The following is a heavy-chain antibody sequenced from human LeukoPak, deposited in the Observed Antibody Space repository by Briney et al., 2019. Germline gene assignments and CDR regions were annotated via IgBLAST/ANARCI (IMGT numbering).Heavy chain of an antibody. CDR2: ISSSSSYI. Sequence: NPGGSLRLSCAASGFTFSSYSMNWVRQAPGKGREWVSSISSSSSYIYYADSVKGRFTISRDNAKNSLYLQMNSLRAEDTAVYYCAREGNTIFGVVSPFDYWGQGTLVTVSS. CDR1: GFTFSSYS. CDR3: AREGNTIFGVVSPFDY. J-gene: IGHJ4*02. D-gene: IGHD3-3*01. V-gene: IGHV3-21*01.